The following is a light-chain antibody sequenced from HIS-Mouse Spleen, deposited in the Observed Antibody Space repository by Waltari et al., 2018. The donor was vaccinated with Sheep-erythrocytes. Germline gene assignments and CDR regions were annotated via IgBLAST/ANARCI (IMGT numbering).Light chain of an antibody. CDR2: EVS. V-gene: IGLV2-14*01. J-gene: IGLJ3*02. CDR1: SSDVGGYNY. Sequence: QSALTQPASVSGSPGQPITIPCTVTSSDVGGYNYVSWYQQHPGKAPKLLIYEVSNRPSGVSNRFSGSKSGNTASLTISGLQAEDEADYYCSSYTSSSTWVFGGGTKLTVL. CDR3: SSYTSSSTWV.